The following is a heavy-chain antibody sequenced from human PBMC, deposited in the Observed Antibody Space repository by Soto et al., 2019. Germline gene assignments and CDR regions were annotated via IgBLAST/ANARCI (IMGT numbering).Heavy chain of an antibody. J-gene: IGHJ4*02. CDR2: INPSGVST. V-gene: IGHV1-46*01. CDR3: ARSPAYSDFWSRYSKLKTRSADY. D-gene: IGHD3-3*01. CDR1: GYTFTSYY. Sequence: ASVKVSCKAAGYTFTSYYMHWVRQAPGQGLEWMGIINPSGVSTSYAQKFQGRVTMTRDTSTSTVYMELRSLRSGDTAVYYCARSPAYSDFWSRYSKLKTRSADYSCQGAMVTVSS.